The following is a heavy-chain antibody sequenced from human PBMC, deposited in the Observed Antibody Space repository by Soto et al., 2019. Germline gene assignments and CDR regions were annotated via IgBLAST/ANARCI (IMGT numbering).Heavy chain of an antibody. J-gene: IGHJ4*02. Sequence: SETLSLTCAVYGGSFSGYYLSWIRQPPGKEMEWIGEVIYTGGTNYNPSLRSRATISLHTSRNQFSLNLTSVTAADTAVYYCARGNQLVFNYWGQGILVTVSS. V-gene: IGHV4-34*01. CDR1: GGSFSGYY. CDR2: VIYTGGT. CDR3: ARGNQLVFNY.